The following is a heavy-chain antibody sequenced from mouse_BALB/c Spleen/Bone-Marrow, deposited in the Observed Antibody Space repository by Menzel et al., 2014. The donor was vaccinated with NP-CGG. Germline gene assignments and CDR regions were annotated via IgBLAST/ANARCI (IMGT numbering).Heavy chain of an antibody. V-gene: IGHV5-6*02. Sequence: DVKLQESGGDLVKPGGSLKLSCAASGFTFSNYGMSWVRQTPDKRLEWVATISSGGSYTYFPDSVKGRFTISRDNAKNTLYLQMNSLKSEDAAMYYCARLTPDYAMDYWGQGTSVTVSP. CDR2: ISSGGSYT. CDR3: ARLTPDYAMDY. D-gene: IGHD1-3*01. CDR1: GFTFSNYG. J-gene: IGHJ4*01.